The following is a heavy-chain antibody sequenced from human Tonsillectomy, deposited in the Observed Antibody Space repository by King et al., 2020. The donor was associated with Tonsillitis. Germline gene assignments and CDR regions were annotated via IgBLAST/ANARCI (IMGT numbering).Heavy chain of an antibody. D-gene: IGHD3-9*01. CDR2: INPSGGST. Sequence: QLVQSGAEVKKPGASVKVSCKASGYTFTSYYMHWVRQAPGQGLEWMGIINPSGGSTSYAQKFQGRVTMTRDTSTSTVYMELSSLRSEDTAVYYCARRLRYFDWSITGFDYWGQGTLVTVSS. V-gene: IGHV1-46*01. CDR3: ARRLRYFDWSITGFDY. J-gene: IGHJ4*02. CDR1: GYTFTSYY.